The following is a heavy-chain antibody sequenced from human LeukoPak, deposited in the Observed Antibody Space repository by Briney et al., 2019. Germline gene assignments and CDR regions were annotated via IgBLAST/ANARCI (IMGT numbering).Heavy chain of an antibody. J-gene: IGHJ4*02. CDR1: GYTFTGYY. CDR3: ARLISAMVSLHPYYFDY. V-gene: IGHV1-2*02. D-gene: IGHD5-18*01. Sequence: ASVKVSCKASGYTFTGYYMHWVRQAAGQGPEWMGWINPNSGGTNYAQKFQGRVTMTTDTSTSTAYMELRSLRSDDTAVYYCARLISAMVSLHPYYFDYWGQGTLVTVSS. CDR2: INPNSGGT.